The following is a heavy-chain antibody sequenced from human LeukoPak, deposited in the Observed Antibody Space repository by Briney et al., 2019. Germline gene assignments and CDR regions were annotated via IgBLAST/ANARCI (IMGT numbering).Heavy chain of an antibody. CDR2: ISSSGSTI. J-gene: IGHJ6*02. CDR1: GFTFSSYE. Sequence: GGSLRLSCAASGFTFSSYEMNWVRQAPGKGLEWVSYISSSGSTIYYADSVKGRFTISRDNAKNSLYLQMNSLRAEDTAVYYCARGYYDYVWGIPYGMDVWGQGPTVTVSS. D-gene: IGHD3-16*01. CDR3: ARGYYDYVWGIPYGMDV. V-gene: IGHV3-48*03.